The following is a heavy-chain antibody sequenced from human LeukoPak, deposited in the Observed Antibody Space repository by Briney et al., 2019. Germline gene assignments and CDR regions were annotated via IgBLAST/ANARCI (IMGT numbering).Heavy chain of an antibody. V-gene: IGHV3-48*01. CDR2: ISSSSSTI. D-gene: IGHD3-3*02. CDR1: GFTFSNYN. J-gene: IGHJ4*02. Sequence: GGSLRLSCAASGFTFSNYNLICVRQAPGKGLEWVSYISSSSSTIHYADSVKGRFTISRDNAKNSLYLQMNRLRAEDTAVYYCAIDLWHCVSISWRSRGQGTLVTVSS. CDR3: AIDLWHCVSISWRS.